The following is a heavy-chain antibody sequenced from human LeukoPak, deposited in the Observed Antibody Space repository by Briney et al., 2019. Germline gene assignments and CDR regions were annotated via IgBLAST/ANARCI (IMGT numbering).Heavy chain of an antibody. CDR2: IYSGGSA. CDR1: GFTFSSYS. J-gene: IGHJ4*02. Sequence: GGSLRLSCAASGFTFSSYSIHWVRQAPGKGLEWGSVIYSGGSAYYADSVKGRFTISRDNSKNTLYLQMNSLRAEDTAVYYCARDRRGSGWPGGFDYWGQGTLVTVSS. V-gene: IGHV3-53*01. CDR3: ARDRRGSGWPGGFDY. D-gene: IGHD6-19*01.